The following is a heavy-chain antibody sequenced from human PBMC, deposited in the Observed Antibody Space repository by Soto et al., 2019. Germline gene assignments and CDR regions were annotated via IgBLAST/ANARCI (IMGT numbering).Heavy chain of an antibody. D-gene: IGHD2-15*01. Sequence: PSQTLSLTCAISGDSVSSHSAAWNWIRQTPSRGLEWLGRTYYRSKWYNDYATSMKSRITINPDTSKNQFSLQLNSVTPEDTAVYYCARRFCSGGSCSPSGSYNGIGVWGQGTTVTSP. CDR1: GDSVSSHSAA. J-gene: IGHJ6*02. CDR2: TYYRSKWYN. V-gene: IGHV6-1*01. CDR3: ARRFCSGGSCSPSGSYNGIGV.